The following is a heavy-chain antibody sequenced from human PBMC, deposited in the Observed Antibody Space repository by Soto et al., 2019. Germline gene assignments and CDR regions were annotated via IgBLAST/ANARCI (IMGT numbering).Heavy chain of an antibody. D-gene: IGHD3-10*01. CDR2: INAGNGHT. CDR1: GFTFVMYA. J-gene: IGHJ4*02. CDR3: ARAGWFAEGYFDF. Sequence: ASVKVSCKASGFTFVMYAIHCVRQAPGQGLEWMAWINAGNGHTNYSQKFQGRVTITRDTSARTVYMELRSLRFEDTATYYCARAGWFAEGYFDFWGQGTPVTVSS. V-gene: IGHV1-3*01.